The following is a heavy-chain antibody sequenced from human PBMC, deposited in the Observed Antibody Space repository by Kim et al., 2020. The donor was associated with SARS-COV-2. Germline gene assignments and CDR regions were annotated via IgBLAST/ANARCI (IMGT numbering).Heavy chain of an antibody. J-gene: IGHJ6*02. D-gene: IGHD3-10*01. CDR2: INHSGST. V-gene: IGHV4-34*01. CDR3: ARGGKPFGGHYYYGMDV. CDR1: GGSFSGYY. Sequence: SETLSLTCAVYGGSFSGYYWSWIRQPPGKGLEWIGEINHSGSTNYNPSLKSRVTISVDTSKNQFSLKLSSVTAADTAVYYCARGGKPFGGHYYYGMDVWGQGTTVTVSS.